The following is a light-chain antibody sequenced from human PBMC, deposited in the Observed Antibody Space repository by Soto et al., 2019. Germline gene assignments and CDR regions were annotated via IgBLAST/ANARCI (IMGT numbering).Light chain of an antibody. V-gene: IGKV3-20*01. CDR1: QSVSSSY. CDR2: DAS. Sequence: EIVLTQSPGTQSLSPGERATLSCRASQSVSSSYLAWYQQKPGQAPRLLIYDASSRATGISDRFSGSGSGTDFTLTISRLEPEDFAVYYCQQYGSSPSFGGGTKVDIK. CDR3: QQYGSSPS. J-gene: IGKJ4*01.